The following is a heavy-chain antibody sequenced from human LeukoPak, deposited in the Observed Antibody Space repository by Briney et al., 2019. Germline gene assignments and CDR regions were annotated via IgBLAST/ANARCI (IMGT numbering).Heavy chain of an antibody. J-gene: IGHJ4*02. CDR3: ARGVAVSSRIAAV. CDR1: GFTFSSYA. V-gene: IGHV3-23*01. CDR2: INGGGTTT. Sequence: GGSLRLSCAASGFTFSSYAMSWVRQAPGKGLEWVSAINGGGTTTSYADSVKGRFTISRDNSKNTLYLQINSLGAEDTAVYYCARGVAVSSRIAAVWGQETLVTVSS. D-gene: IGHD6-13*01.